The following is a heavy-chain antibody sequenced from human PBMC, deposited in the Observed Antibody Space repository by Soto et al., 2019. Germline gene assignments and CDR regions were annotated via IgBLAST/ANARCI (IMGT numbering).Heavy chain of an antibody. D-gene: IGHD2-21*02. CDR2: IYYSGST. V-gene: IGHV4-39*01. J-gene: IGHJ4*02. Sequence: QLQLQESGPGLVKPSETLSLTCTVSGGSISSSSYYWGWIRQPPGKGLEWIGSIYYSGSTYYNPSLKSRVTISVDTSKNQFSLKLSSVTAADTAVYYCARHFGCVNTYCGGDCSWGQGTLVTVSS. CDR1: GGSISSSSYY. CDR3: ARHFGCVNTYCGGDCS.